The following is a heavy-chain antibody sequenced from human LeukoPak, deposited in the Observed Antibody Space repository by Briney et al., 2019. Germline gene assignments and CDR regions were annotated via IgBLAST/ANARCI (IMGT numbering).Heavy chain of an antibody. CDR3: ARVRGPTLKTCYMDI. D-gene: IGHD3-10*01. CDR1: GFTFTEYS. Sequence: PGESLRLSCAASGFTFTEYSIIWVRQAPGKGLEWVSFISDISDRNSTIHYADSVKGRFTISRDNAERSVYLQMNSLRADDTAVYYCARVRGPTLKTCYMDIWGTGTTVTVSS. CDR2: ISDRNSTI. J-gene: IGHJ6*03. V-gene: IGHV3-48*04.